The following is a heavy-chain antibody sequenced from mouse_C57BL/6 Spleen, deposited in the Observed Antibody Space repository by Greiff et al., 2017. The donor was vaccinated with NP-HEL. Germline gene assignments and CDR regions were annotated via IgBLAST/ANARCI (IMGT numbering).Heavy chain of an antibody. V-gene: IGHV1-15*01. D-gene: IGHD1-1*01. J-gene: IGHJ2*01. CDR3: TRSDYYGSSH. CDR1: GYTFTDYE. Sequence: QVQLQQSGAELVRPGASVTLSCKASGYTFTDYEMHWVKQTPVHGLEWIGAIDPETGGTAYNQKFKGKAILTADKSSSTAYMELRSLTSEDSAVYYCTRSDYYGSSHWGQGTTLTVSS. CDR2: IDPETGGT.